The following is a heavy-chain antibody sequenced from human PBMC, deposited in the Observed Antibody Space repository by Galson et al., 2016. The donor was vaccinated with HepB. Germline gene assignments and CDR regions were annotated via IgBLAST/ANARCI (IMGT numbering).Heavy chain of an antibody. CDR1: GGTYSSYA. J-gene: IGHJ4*02. D-gene: IGHD1-26*01. CDR2: ITPVFGTA. Sequence: SVKVSCKASGGTYSSYAINWVRQAPGQGLEWMGGITPVFGTANYAQQFQGRVTITADESTTTAYMEVSSLRPEDTAVYYCARDMGYGSYYFYYWGQGTLVTVSS. CDR3: ARDMGYGSYYFYY. V-gene: IGHV1-69*13.